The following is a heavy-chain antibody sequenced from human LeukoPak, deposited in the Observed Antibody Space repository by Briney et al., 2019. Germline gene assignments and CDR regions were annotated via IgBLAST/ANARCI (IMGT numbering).Heavy chain of an antibody. D-gene: IGHD4-17*01. CDR3: ARETTVTPHDAFDI. V-gene: IGHV4-59*01. CDR1: GGSISSYY. Sequence: SETLSLTCTVSGGSISSYYWSWIRQPPGKGLEWIGYIYYSGSTNYNPSLKSRVTISVDTSKNQFSLKLSSVTAADTAVYYCARETTVTPHDAFDIWGQGTMVTVSS. CDR2: IYYSGST. J-gene: IGHJ3*02.